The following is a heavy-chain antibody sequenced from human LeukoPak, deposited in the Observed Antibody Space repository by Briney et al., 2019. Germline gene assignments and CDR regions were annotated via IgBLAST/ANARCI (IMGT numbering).Heavy chain of an antibody. CDR3: VKVSSSWSYFDY. CDR1: GFTFSSYG. V-gene: IGHV3-30*02. Sequence: GSLRLSCAASGFTFSSYGMHRVRQAPGKGLEWVAFIRYDGSNKYYADSVKGRFTISRDNSKNTLYLQMNSLRAEDTAVYYCVKVSSSWSYFDYWGQGTLVTVSS. D-gene: IGHD6-13*01. CDR2: IRYDGSNK. J-gene: IGHJ4*02.